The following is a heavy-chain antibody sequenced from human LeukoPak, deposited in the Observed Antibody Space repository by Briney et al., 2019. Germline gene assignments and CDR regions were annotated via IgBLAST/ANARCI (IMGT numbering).Heavy chain of an antibody. CDR1: GFTFSSYA. D-gene: IGHD6-6*01. CDR2: TTGGGGST. CDR3: AEDIRNIAGRVGAFDI. V-gene: IGHV3-23*01. Sequence: GGSLRLSCAASGFTFSSYAMSWVRRAPGKGLEWVSATTGGGGSTYYADSVKGRFTISRDNSKDTLYLQMNSLRAEDTAVYYCAEDIRNIAGRVGAFDIWGQGTTVTVSS. J-gene: IGHJ3*02.